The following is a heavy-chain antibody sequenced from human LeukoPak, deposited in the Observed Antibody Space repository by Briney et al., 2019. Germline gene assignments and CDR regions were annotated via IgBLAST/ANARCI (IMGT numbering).Heavy chain of an antibody. V-gene: IGHV1-58*02. CDR3: AAETYTDSCCWFDP. Sequence: SVKVSCKPSGFTFRSSAIQWVRQARGQRLEWIGWIVVGSGATSYAHYLQERLTITRDMSTGTAYLELSGLRSEDTGIYYCAAETYTDSCCWFDPWGQGTLVTVSS. J-gene: IGHJ5*02. D-gene: IGHD3-16*01. CDR2: IVVGSGAT. CDR1: GFTFRSSA.